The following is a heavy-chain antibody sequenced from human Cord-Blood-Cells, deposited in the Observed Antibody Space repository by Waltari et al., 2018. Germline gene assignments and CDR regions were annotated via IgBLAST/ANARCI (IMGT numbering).Heavy chain of an antibody. D-gene: IGHD3-16*01. Sequence: QVQLVQSGAEVKKPGSPVKVSCNASGGTFRSYAISWVSQAPGQGLEWMGGIIPIFGTANYAQKFQGRVTITADESTSTAYMELSSLRSEDTAVYYCAREENYDYVWGSSYFDYWGQGTLVTVSS. CDR3: AREENYDYVWGSSYFDY. V-gene: IGHV1-69*12. CDR2: IIPIFGTA. CDR1: GGTFRSYA. J-gene: IGHJ4*02.